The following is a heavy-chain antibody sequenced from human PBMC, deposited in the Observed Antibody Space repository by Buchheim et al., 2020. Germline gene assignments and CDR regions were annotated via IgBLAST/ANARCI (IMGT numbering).Heavy chain of an antibody. Sequence: QVQLQESGPGLVKPSQTLSLTCTVSGGSISSRGYYWSWIRQHPGKGLEWIGYIYYSGSTFYNPSLKRRVTISVDTSKNQFPLKLSSVTAADTAVYYCARMHLEDLAYNWFDPWGQGTL. D-gene: IGHD1-1*01. CDR1: GGSISSRGYY. V-gene: IGHV4-31*03. CDR3: ARMHLEDLAYNWFDP. CDR2: IYYSGST. J-gene: IGHJ5*02.